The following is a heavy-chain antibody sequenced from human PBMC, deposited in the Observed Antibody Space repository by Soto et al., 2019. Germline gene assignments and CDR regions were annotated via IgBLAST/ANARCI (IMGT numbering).Heavy chain of an antibody. CDR1: GYGFTTYW. CDR3: XRHCSSTSCRYYYAMDV. CDR2: IDPSGSYT. V-gene: IGHV5-10-1*01. D-gene: IGHD2-2*01. J-gene: IGHJ6*01. Sequence: PGESLKISCKASGYGFTTYWISWVRQMPGKGLEWMGRIDPSGSYTNYSPSFQGHVSMSVDKSISTAYLQWSSLRASDTAMYYCXRHCSSTSCRYYYAMDVWGQGTTVTVSS.